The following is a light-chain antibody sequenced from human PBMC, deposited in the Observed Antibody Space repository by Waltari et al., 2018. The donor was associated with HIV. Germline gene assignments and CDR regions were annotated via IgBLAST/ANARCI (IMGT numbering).Light chain of an antibody. CDR1: RSDVGGYKY. J-gene: IGLJ1*01. Sequence: QSALTQPPSESGSPGQSVTISCTGTRSDVGGYKYVSWYQQHPGKAPKLMIYEVSKRPSGVPDRFSGSKSGNTASLTVSGLQPEDEADYYCSSYAGSNNYVFGTGTKVTVL. CDR3: SSYAGSNNYV. V-gene: IGLV2-8*01. CDR2: EVS.